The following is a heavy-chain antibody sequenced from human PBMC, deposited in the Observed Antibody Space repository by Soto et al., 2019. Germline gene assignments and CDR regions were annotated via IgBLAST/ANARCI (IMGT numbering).Heavy chain of an antibody. J-gene: IGHJ5*02. V-gene: IGHV1-69*01. CDR2: IIPIFGTA. CDR3: AREGYCSSTSCYTGLNWFDP. Sequence: QVQLVQSGAEVKKPGSSVKVSCKASGGTFSSYAISWVRQAPGQGLEWMGGIIPIFGTANYAQKFQGRVTITADESTSSAYMEQSSLRPEDTAVYYCAREGYCSSTSCYTGLNWFDPWGQGTLVTVSS. CDR1: GGTFSSYA. D-gene: IGHD2-2*02.